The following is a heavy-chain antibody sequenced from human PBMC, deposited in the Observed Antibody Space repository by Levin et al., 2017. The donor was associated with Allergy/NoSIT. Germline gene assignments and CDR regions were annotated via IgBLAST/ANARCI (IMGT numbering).Heavy chain of an antibody. CDR1: GFTFSTYA. Sequence: GGSLRLSCEASGFTFSTYAMSWVRQAPGKGLEWVSTLSASGASTFYADSVKGRFTISRDNSKNTLYLQMSSLRADDTAVYYCAKDQTVALYCFDYWGQGTLVTVSS. J-gene: IGHJ4*02. CDR2: LSASGAST. CDR3: AKDQTVALYCFDY. D-gene: IGHD6-19*01. V-gene: IGHV3-23*01.